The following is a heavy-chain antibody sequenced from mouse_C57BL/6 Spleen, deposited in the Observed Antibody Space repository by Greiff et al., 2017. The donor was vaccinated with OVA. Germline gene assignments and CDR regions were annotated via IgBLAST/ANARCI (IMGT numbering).Heavy chain of an antibody. Sequence: VQLVESGAELARPGASVKLSCKASGYTFTSYGISWVKQRTGQGLEWIGEIYPRSGNTYYNEKFKGKATLTADKSSSTAYMELRSLTSEDSAVYFCAREGSSGYVGFDYWGQGTTLTVSS. CDR3: AREGSSGYVGFDY. V-gene: IGHV1-81*01. D-gene: IGHD3-2*02. CDR2: IYPRSGNT. CDR1: GYTFTSYG. J-gene: IGHJ2*01.